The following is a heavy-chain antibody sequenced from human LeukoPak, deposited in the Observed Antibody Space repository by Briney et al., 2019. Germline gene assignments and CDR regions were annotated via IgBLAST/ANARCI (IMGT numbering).Heavy chain of an antibody. Sequence: SVKVSCKASGGTCSSYAISWVRQAPGRGLEWMGRIIPIFGIANYAQKFQGRVTITADKSTSTAYMELSSLRSEDTAVYYCARDLGYYDSSGLTWGQGTLVTVSS. D-gene: IGHD3-22*01. CDR3: ARDLGYYDSSGLT. V-gene: IGHV1-69*04. CDR2: IIPIFGIA. CDR1: GGTCSSYA. J-gene: IGHJ4*02.